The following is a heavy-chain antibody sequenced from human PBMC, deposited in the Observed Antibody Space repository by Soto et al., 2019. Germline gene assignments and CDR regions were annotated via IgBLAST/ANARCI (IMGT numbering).Heavy chain of an antibody. J-gene: IGHJ4*02. Sequence: QVQLVQSGAEVKKPGASVKVSCKASGYTFTSYYMHWVRQAPGQGLEWMGIINPSGGSTSYAQKFQGRVTMTRDTSTSTVYMELSSLRSEDTAVYYCAKGRKYGAPSFGFDYWGQGTLVTVSS. CDR1: GYTFTSYY. D-gene: IGHD2-2*01. CDR3: AKGRKYGAPSFGFDY. V-gene: IGHV1-46*01. CDR2: INPSGGST.